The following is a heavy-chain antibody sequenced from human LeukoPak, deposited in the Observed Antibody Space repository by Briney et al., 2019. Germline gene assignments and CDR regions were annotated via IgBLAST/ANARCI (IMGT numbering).Heavy chain of an antibody. CDR3: AAPSGPTYYSPVDF. Sequence: SETLSLTCTVSGAPITTSNHYWGWIRQTPGKTLEWIANIYYSGHTLYNPSLESRALISVDTTSNQFSLRLTSVTAADTAVYYCAAPSGPTYYSPVDFWGQGTSVSVSS. CDR1: GAPITTSNHY. CDR2: IYYSGHT. D-gene: IGHD1-26*01. V-gene: IGHV4-39*01. J-gene: IGHJ4*02.